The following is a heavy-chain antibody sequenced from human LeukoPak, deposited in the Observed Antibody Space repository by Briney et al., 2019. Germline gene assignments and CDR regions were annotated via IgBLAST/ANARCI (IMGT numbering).Heavy chain of an antibody. CDR3: ARGSRGDDAFDI. V-gene: IGHV1-2*02. Sequence: GASVKVSCKASGYTFTSYGISWVRQAPGQGLEWMGWINPNSGGTNYAQKFQGRVTMTRDTSISTAYMELSRLRSDDTAVYYCARGSRGDDAFDIWGQGTMVTVSS. CDR1: GYTFTSYG. CDR2: INPNSGGT. D-gene: IGHD1-26*01. J-gene: IGHJ3*02.